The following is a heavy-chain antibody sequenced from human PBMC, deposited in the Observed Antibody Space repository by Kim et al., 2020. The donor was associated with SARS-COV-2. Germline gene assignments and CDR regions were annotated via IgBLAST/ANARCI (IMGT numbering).Heavy chain of an antibody. J-gene: IGHJ6*02. Sequence: SVKVSCKASGGTFSSYTISWVRQAPGQGLEWMGRIIPILGIANYAQKFQGRVTITADKSTSTAYMELSSLRSEDTAVYYCARNTYYYGSGSEYYYYYGMDVWGQGTTVTVSS. CDR1: GGTFSSYT. D-gene: IGHD3-10*01. CDR3: ARNTYYYGSGSEYYYYYGMDV. V-gene: IGHV1-69*02. CDR2: IIPILGIA.